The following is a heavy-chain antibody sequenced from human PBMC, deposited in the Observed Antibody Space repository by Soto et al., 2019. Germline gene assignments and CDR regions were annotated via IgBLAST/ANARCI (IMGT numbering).Heavy chain of an antibody. V-gene: IGHV4-39*01. Sequence: SETLSLTCTVSGGSISSSSYYWGWIRQPPGKGLEWIGSIYYSGSTYYNPSLKSRVTISVDTSKNQFSLKLSSVTAADTAVYYCARLPPADNWNGRWFDPWGQGTLVTVAS. CDR3: ARLPPADNWNGRWFDP. D-gene: IGHD1-20*01. J-gene: IGHJ5*02. CDR2: IYYSGST. CDR1: GGSISSSSYY.